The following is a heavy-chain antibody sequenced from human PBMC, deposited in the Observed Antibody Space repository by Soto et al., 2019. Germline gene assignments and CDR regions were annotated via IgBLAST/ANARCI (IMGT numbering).Heavy chain of an antibody. CDR1: GFTFSSYE. CDR2: ISSSGSTI. CDR3: ARRGAYGSGTPRGYYYGMDV. V-gene: IGHV3-48*03. Sequence: EVQLVESGGGLVQPGGSLRLSCAASGFTFSSYEMNWVRQAPGKGLEWVSYISSSGSTIYYADSVKGRFTISRDNAKNSLYLQRNSLRAEDTAVYYCARRGAYGSGTPRGYYYGMDVWGQGTTVTVSS. J-gene: IGHJ6*02. D-gene: IGHD3-10*01.